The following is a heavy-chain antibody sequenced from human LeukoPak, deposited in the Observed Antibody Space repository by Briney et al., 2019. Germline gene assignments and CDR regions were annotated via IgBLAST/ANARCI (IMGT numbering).Heavy chain of an antibody. D-gene: IGHD2/OR15-2a*01. CDR1: GFTFSNYW. J-gene: IGHJ6*02. CDR3: ARNFYGPYYFYGMDV. V-gene: IGHV3-7*05. CDR2: IKQDGSEK. Sequence: GGSLRLSCAASGFTFSNYWMSWVRQAPGKGLERVANIKQDGSEKYYVDSVKGRFTISRDNPKNSLYLQMNSLRAEDTAVYYCARNFYGPYYFYGMDVWGQGTTVTVSS.